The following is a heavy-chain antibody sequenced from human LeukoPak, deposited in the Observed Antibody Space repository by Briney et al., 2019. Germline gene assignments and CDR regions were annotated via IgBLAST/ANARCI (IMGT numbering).Heavy chain of an antibody. J-gene: IGHJ4*02. CDR3: ARDQAPYDILTGYFF. V-gene: IGHV1-46*01. CDR2: INPSGGST. Sequence: ASVKVSCKASGFTFTGYYMHWVRQAPGQGLEWMGIINPSGGSTSYAQKFQGRVTMTRDMSTSTVYMELSSLRSEDTAVYYCARDQAPYDILTGYFFGGQGTLVTVSS. CDR1: GFTFTGYY. D-gene: IGHD3-9*01.